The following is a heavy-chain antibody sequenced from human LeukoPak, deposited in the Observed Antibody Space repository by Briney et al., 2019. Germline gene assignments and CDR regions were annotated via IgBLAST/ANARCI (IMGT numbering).Heavy chain of an antibody. V-gene: IGHV3-48*04. CDR2: ISSSSSTI. Sequence: PGGSLRLSCAASGFTFSSYSMNWVRQAPGKGLEWVSYISSSSSTIYYADSVKGRFTISRDNAKNSLCLQMNSLRAEDTAVYYCARLPDYYVDYWGQGTLVTVSS. D-gene: IGHD3-10*01. CDR1: GFTFSSYS. J-gene: IGHJ4*02. CDR3: ARLPDYYVDY.